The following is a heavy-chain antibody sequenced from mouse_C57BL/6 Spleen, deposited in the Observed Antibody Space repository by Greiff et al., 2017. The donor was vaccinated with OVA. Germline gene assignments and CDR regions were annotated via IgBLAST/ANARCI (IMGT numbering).Heavy chain of an antibody. V-gene: IGHV1-69*01. CDR1: GYTFTSYW. CDR2: IDPSDSYT. J-gene: IGHJ1*03. CDR3: GREGGITTARYFDV. D-gene: IGHD1-2*01. Sequence: QVQLQQPGAELVMPGASVKLSCKASGYTFTSYWMHWVKQRPGQGLEWIGEIDPSDSYTNYNQKFKGKSTLTVDKSSSTAYMQLSSLTSEDSAVYYCGREGGITTARYFDVWGTGTTVTVSS.